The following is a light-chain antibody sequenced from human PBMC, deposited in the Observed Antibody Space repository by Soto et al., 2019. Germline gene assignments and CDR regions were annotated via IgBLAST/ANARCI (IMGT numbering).Light chain of an antibody. CDR2: EVS. J-gene: IGLJ1*01. V-gene: IGLV2-14*01. Sequence: QSVLTQPASVSGSPGQSITISCSGTSSDGGGYNYVSWYQQHPGKAPKLMIYEVSNRPSGVSNRFSGSKSGNTASLTISVLQPEDEADYYCSSHASSGVFGTGTKVTVL. CDR3: SSHASSGV. CDR1: SSDGGGYNY.